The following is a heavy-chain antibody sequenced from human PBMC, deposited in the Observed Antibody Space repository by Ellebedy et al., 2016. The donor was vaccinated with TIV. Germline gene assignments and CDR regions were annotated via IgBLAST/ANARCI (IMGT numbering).Heavy chain of an antibody. D-gene: IGHD5-24*01. CDR1: GFSFTNSD. CDR2: ISSSGTAI. V-gene: IGHV3-48*02. CDR3: AKNGKMAPYGY. J-gene: IGHJ4*02. Sequence: ESLKISCTASGFSFTNSDMNWVRQAPGKGLEWVSFISSSGTAIYYADSVKGRFTISRDNAKNSLYLHMNSLRDEDTAVYYCAKNGKMAPYGYWGQGTLVTVSS.